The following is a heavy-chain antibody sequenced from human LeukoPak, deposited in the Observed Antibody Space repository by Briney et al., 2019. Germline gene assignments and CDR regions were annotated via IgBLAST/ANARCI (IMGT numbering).Heavy chain of an antibody. Sequence: SETLSLTCTVSGGSISSYYWSWIQQPPGKGLEWIGYIYYSGSTNYNPSLKSRVTISVDTSKNQFSLKLSSVTAADTAVYYCARGNTAMVKVYYYYYYMDVWGKGTTVTVSS. J-gene: IGHJ6*03. D-gene: IGHD5-18*01. CDR2: IYYSGST. V-gene: IGHV4-59*01. CDR1: GGSISSYY. CDR3: ARGNTAMVKVYYYYYYMDV.